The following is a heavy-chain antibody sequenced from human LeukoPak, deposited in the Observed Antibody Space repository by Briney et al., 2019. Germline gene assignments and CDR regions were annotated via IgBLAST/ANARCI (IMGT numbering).Heavy chain of an antibody. CDR1: GGSISSYY. D-gene: IGHD3-16*01. V-gene: IGHV4-4*09. J-gene: IGHJ6*03. CDR3: ARWRGLRAGHGYYMDV. CDR2: INTSGST. Sequence: KSSETLSLTCTVSGGSISSYYWSWIRQPPGKGLEWIGYINTSGSTNYNPSLKSRVTISVDTSKNQFSLKLSSVTAADTAVYYCARWRGLRAGHGYYMDVWGKGTTVTVSS.